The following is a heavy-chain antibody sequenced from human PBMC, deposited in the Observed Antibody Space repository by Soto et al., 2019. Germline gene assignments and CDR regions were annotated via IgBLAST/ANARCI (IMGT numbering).Heavy chain of an antibody. J-gene: IGHJ6*03. Sequence: SETLSLTCTVSGGSISSYYWSWIRQPPGKGLEWIGYIYYSGSTNYNPSLKSRVTISVDTSKNQFSLKLSSVTAADTAVYYCARNGGYNYMEVWGKGTTVTVSS. CDR3: ARNGGYNYMEV. D-gene: IGHD2-8*01. CDR1: GGSISSYY. V-gene: IGHV4-59*08. CDR2: IYYSGST.